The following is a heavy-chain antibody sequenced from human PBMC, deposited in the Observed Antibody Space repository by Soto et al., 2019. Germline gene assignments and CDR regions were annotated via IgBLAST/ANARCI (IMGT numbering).Heavy chain of an antibody. CDR1: GGSISSGDYY. V-gene: IGHV4-30-4*01. CDR3: ARGRGGVVVPAATGWYCDL. J-gene: IGHJ2*01. CDR2: IYYSGST. Sequence: QVQLQESGPGLVKPSQTLSLTCTVSGGSISSGDYYWSWIRQPPGKGLEWIGYIYYSGSTYYNPSLKSRVTISVDTSKNQFSLKLSSVTAADTAVYYCARGRGGVVVPAATGWYCDLCGRGTLVTVSS. D-gene: IGHD2-2*01.